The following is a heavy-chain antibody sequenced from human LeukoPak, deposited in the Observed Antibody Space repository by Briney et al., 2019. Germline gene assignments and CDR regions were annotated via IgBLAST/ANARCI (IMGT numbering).Heavy chain of an antibody. V-gene: IGHV1-2*04. D-gene: IGHD1-26*01. CDR1: GYTFTGYY. J-gene: IGHJ6*02. Sequence: ASVTVSCKASGYTFTGYYMHWVRQAPGQGLEWMGWINPNSGGTNYAQKFQGWVTMTRDTSISTAYMELSRLRSDDTAVYYCARGAWDYYYYYGMDVWGQGTTVTVSS. CDR2: INPNSGGT. CDR3: ARGAWDYYYYYGMDV.